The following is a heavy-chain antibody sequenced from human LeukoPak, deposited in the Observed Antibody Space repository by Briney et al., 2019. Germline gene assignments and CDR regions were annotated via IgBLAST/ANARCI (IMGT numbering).Heavy chain of an antibody. V-gene: IGHV3-7*04. D-gene: IGHD4-17*01. Sequence: PGGSLRLSCAASGFTFSSYWMSWVRQAPGKGLEWVANIKRDGSEKYYVDSVKGRFTISRDNAKNSLYLQMNSLRAEEAAVYYCARGYGDSIHFDYWGQGTPVTVSS. CDR2: IKRDGSEK. J-gene: IGHJ4*02. CDR3: ARGYGDSIHFDY. CDR1: GFTFSSYW.